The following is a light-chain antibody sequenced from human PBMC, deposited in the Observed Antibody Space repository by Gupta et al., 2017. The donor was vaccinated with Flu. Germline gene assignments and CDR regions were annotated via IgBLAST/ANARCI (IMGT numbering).Light chain of an antibody. J-gene: IGKJ4*01. CDR3: QQYGTLPLT. CDR2: GAS. CDR1: QSVTDNF. V-gene: IGKV3-20*01. Sequence: GTLSLSPGERATPSCRASQSVTDNFVAWFQLKPGQAPRRLIYGASSRATGIPDRFRGRGSGTDFTLTINALEPEDFAVYYCQQYGTLPLTFGGGTKVEIK.